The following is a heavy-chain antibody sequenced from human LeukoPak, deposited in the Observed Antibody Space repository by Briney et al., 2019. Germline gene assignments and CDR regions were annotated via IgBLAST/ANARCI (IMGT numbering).Heavy chain of an antibody. CDR2: ISYDGSNK. CDR3: ARDMPNPMWWPPLYFDY. J-gene: IGHJ4*02. Sequence: GGSLRLSCAASGFTFSSYAMHWVRQAPGKGLEWVAVISYDGSNKYYADSVKGRFTISRDNSKNTLYLQMNSLRAEDTAVYYCARDMPNPMWWPPLYFDYWGQGTLVTVSS. V-gene: IGHV3-30-3*01. CDR1: GFTFSSYA. D-gene: IGHD2-21*01.